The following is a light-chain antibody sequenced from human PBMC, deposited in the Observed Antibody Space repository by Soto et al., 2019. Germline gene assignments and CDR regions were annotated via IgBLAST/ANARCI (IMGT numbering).Light chain of an antibody. V-gene: IGKV3-20*01. CDR3: QQYSGSVLT. CDR2: GAS. CDR1: QIVSNNY. J-gene: IGKJ4*01. Sequence: VLTQSPGTLSSSPGGRVSLSCRASQIVSNNYLACYQQKSGQAPRLCIFGASNSATVIPDRFIGSVSGTDFTLTISGLEPEDFAVYFCQQYSGSVLTFGGGTKV.